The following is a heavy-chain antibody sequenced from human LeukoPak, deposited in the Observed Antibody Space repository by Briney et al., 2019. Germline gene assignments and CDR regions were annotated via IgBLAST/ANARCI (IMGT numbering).Heavy chain of an antibody. V-gene: IGHV3-74*01. CDR2: INTDGSSI. CDR1: GFTFSIYW. D-gene: IGHD4-11*01. J-gene: IGHJ4*02. Sequence: PGGSRRLSCAASGFTFSIYWMYWVRQAPGKGPVSVSRINTDGSSIIYADSVEGRFTMSRDNARNTLYLQMNSLRAEDTAIYYCARTRCPNDYSNCHLDYWGQGALVTVSS. CDR3: ARTRCPNDYSNCHLDY.